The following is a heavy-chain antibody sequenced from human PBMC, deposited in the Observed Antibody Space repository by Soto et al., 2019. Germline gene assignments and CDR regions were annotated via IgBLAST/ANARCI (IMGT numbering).Heavy chain of an antibody. CDR3: ARVRITGTTRNWFDP. V-gene: IGHV3-53*04. J-gene: IGHJ5*02. D-gene: IGHD1-20*01. CDR1: GFTVSSNY. Sequence: GGSLRLSCAASGFTVSSNYMSWVRQAPGKGLEWVSVIYSGGSTYYADSVKGRFTISRHNSKNTLYLQMNSLRAEDTAVYYCARVRITGTTRNWFDPWGQGTLVTVSS. CDR2: IYSGGST.